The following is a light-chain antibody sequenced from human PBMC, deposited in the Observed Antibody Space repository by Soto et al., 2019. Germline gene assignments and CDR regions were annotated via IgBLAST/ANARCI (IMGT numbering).Light chain of an antibody. CDR1: GSDVGAYNY. Sequence: QSALTQPRSVSGSPGQSVTISCTGTGSDVGAYNYVSWYQQHPGKAPKFIIYDVSKRASGVPDRFSGSMSGNTASLTITGLQAEDEAEYYCCSYAGSPYVFGTGTKVTVL. V-gene: IGLV2-11*01. CDR3: CSYAGSPYV. CDR2: DVS. J-gene: IGLJ1*01.